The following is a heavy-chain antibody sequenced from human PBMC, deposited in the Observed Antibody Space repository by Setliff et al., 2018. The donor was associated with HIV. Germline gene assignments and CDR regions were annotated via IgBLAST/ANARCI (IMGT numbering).Heavy chain of an antibody. CDR1: GDSISNHY. CDR3: ARVEAKVRGATYGMDV. CDR2: IYNSGIS. V-gene: IGHV4-59*11. D-gene: IGHD3-10*01. J-gene: IGHJ6*02. Sequence: SETLSLTCNVSGDSISNHYWNWIRQPPGKGLEWIATIYNSGISVSNPSLKSRVTISVDTSKNQFSLTLTSVTAADTAVYYCARVEAKVRGATYGMDVWGQGTTVTVSS.